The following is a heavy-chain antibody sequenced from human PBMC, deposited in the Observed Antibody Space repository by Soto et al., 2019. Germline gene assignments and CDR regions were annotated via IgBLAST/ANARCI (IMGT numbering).Heavy chain of an antibody. CDR3: ARQQWPPRYYYYFFTDV. V-gene: IGHV5-51*01. J-gene: IGHJ6*01. Sequence: GESRKISCTGSGFNFNTYWIGWVRQMPGKGLEWLGMIYPSDSYPNYSPSFQCHVTISADKSISTSYLQWSSLKASDTAMYFCARQQWPPRYYYYFFTDVWGQGTTVTVSS. D-gene: IGHD6-19*01. CDR2: IYPSDSYP. CDR1: GFNFNTYW.